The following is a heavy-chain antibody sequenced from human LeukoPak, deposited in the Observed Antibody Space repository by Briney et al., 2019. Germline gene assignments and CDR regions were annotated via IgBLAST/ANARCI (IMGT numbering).Heavy chain of an antibody. CDR3: ARDGRATVTGTYYYYGMDV. Sequence: GGSLRLSCAASGFTFSSYAMHWVHQAPGKGLEWVAVISYDGSNKYYADSVKGRFTISRDNSKNTLYLQMNSLRAEDTAVYYCARDGRATVTGTYYYYGMDVWGQGTTVTVSS. J-gene: IGHJ6*02. D-gene: IGHD4-17*01. CDR1: GFTFSSYA. CDR2: ISYDGSNK. V-gene: IGHV3-30-3*01.